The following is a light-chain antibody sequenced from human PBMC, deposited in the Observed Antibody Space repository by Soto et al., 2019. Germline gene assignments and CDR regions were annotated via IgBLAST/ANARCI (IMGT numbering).Light chain of an antibody. CDR3: LQVTHWPYT. J-gene: IGKJ2*01. Sequence: DVVLTQSPLSLAVALGQPASISCRSSQSLVYSDGDTYLNWFLQRPGQPQSRLIYKVSNWDSGVPDRFSGSGSGTDFTLKISRVEAEDVGVYYFLQVTHWPYTSGQGTKLEIK. CDR2: KVS. V-gene: IGKV2D-30*01. CDR1: QSLVYSDGDTY.